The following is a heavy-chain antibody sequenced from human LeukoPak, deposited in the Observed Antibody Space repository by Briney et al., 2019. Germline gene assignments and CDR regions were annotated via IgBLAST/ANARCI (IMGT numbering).Heavy chain of an antibody. J-gene: IGHJ5*02. CDR2: IYYSGST. Sequence: SETLSLTCTVSGGSISSYYWSWIRQPPGKGLEWIGYIYYSGSTNYNPSLKSRVTISVDTSKNQFSLKLSSVTAADTAVYYCARVRGYLPRNWFDPWGQGTPVTVSS. V-gene: IGHV4-59*01. D-gene: IGHD5-12*01. CDR1: GGSISSYY. CDR3: ARVRGYLPRNWFDP.